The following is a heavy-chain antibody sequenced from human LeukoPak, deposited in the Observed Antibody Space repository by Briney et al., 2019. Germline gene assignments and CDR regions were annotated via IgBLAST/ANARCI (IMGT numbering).Heavy chain of an antibody. V-gene: IGHV4-39*02. CDR1: GGSISSSSYY. Sequence: SETLSLTCTVSGGSISSSSYYWGWIRQPPGKGLEWIGSIYYSGSTYYNPSLKSRVTISVDTSKNHFSLKLRSATAADTAVYYCATKNINRGGAFDYWGQGTLVTVSS. D-gene: IGHD3-10*01. CDR2: IYYSGST. CDR3: ATKNINRGGAFDY. J-gene: IGHJ4*02.